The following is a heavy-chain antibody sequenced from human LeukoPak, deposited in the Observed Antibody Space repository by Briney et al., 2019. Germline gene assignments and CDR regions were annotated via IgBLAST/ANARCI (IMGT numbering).Heavy chain of an antibody. CDR3: ARVDTAMVTIDY. CDR2: MNPNSGNT. V-gene: IGHV1-8*01. Sequence: ASVKVSCKASGYTFTSYDINWVRQATGQGLEWMGWMNPNSGNTGYAQKFQGRVTMTRNTSISTAYMELSSLRSEDTSVYYCARVDTAMVTIDYWGQGTLVTVSS. CDR1: GYTFTSYD. D-gene: IGHD5-18*01. J-gene: IGHJ4*02.